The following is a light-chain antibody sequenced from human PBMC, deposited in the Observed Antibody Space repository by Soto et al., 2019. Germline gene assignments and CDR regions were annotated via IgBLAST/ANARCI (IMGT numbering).Light chain of an antibody. CDR2: EVS. CDR1: SSDVGGYNY. Sequence: QSALTQPPSASGSPGQSVAISCTGTSSDVGGYNYVSWYQQHPGKAPKLMISEVSKRPSSVPDRFSGSKSGNTASLTVSGLRAEDEADYYWSSYAGSNGYVFGTGTKVTVL. CDR3: SSYAGSNGYV. V-gene: IGLV2-8*01. J-gene: IGLJ1*01.